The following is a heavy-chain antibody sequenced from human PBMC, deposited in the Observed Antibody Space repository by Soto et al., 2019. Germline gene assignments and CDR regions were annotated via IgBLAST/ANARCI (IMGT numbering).Heavy chain of an antibody. D-gene: IGHD1-7*01. J-gene: IGHJ3*02. CDR1: GGSISSYY. Sequence: SETLSLTCTVSGGSISSYYWSWIRQPAGKGPEWIGRIYTSGSTNYNPSLKSRVTMSVDTSKNQFSLKLSSVTAADTAVYYCARVGKLELQGGAFDIWGQGTMVTVSS. CDR3: ARVGKLELQGGAFDI. V-gene: IGHV4-4*07. CDR2: IYTSGST.